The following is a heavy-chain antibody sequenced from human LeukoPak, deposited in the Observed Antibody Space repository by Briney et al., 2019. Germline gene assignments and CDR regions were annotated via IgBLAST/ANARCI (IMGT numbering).Heavy chain of an antibody. Sequence: ASVKVSCKAPGYTFTSYGISRVRQAPGQGLEWMGWISAYNGNTNYAQKLQGRVTMTTDTSTSTAYMELRSLRSDDTAVYYCASTSPQLYYFDYWGQGTLVTVSS. CDR2: ISAYNGNT. CDR3: ASTSPQLYYFDY. J-gene: IGHJ4*02. V-gene: IGHV1-18*01. CDR1: GYTFTSYG. D-gene: IGHD2-2*01.